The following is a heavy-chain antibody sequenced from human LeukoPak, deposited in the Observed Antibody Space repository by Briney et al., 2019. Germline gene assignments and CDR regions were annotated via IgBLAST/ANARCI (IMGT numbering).Heavy chain of an antibody. Sequence: PETLSLTCTVSGGSITAYYSSWIPHPPPTGHGCSGYIHYSVTTTSSPPLTSRVTIALDTSKTPFSLKLNSVTAADTAVYYCARFGTSSSRFFDQWGQGTLVTVSS. CDR1: GGSITAYY. V-gene: IGHV4-59*01. D-gene: IGHD6-6*01. CDR2: IHYSVTT. CDR3: ARFGTSSSRFFDQ. J-gene: IGHJ4*02.